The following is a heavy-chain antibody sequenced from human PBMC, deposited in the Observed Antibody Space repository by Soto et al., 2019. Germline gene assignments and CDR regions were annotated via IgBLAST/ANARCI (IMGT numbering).Heavy chain of an antibody. CDR1: GFTFRNFG. J-gene: IGHJ4*02. Sequence: GGSLRLSCAASGFTFRNFGMHWVRQAPGKGLEWVAVISYDGTNKYYADSVKGRFTISRDNSKNTLYLQINSLRAEDTAVYYCAKAVPPFVVVTASDYWGQGTLVTSPQ. V-gene: IGHV3-30*18. CDR2: ISYDGTNK. CDR3: AKAVPPFVVVTASDY. D-gene: IGHD2-21*02.